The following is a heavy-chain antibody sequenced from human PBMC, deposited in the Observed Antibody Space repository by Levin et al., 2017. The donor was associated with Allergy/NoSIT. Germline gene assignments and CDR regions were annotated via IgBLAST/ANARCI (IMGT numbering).Heavy chain of an antibody. D-gene: IGHD3-9*01. CDR1: GGTFSSYA. V-gene: IGHV1-69*13. CDR2: IIPIFGTA. J-gene: IGHJ6*02. Sequence: VASVKVSCKASGGTFSSYAISWVRQAPGQGLEWMGGIIPIFGTANYAQKFQGRVTITADESTSTAYMELSSLRSEDTAVYYCARGNRHYDILTGYPPRTRYGMDVWGQGTTVTVSS. CDR3: ARGNRHYDILTGYPPRTRYGMDV.